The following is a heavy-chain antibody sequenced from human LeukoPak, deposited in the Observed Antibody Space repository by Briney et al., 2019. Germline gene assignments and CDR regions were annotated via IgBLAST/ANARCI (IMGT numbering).Heavy chain of an antibody. V-gene: IGHV3-48*03. CDR1: GFTFSSYE. J-gene: IGHJ2*01. CDR3: ATKRGEPIVVFGARYWYFDL. Sequence: SGGSLRLSCAASGFTFSSYEMNWVRQAPGKGLEWVSYISSSGSTIYYADSVKGRFTISRDNAKNSLYLQMNSLRAEDTAVYYCATKRGEPIVVFGARYWYFDLWGRGTLVTVSS. CDR2: ISSSGSTI. D-gene: IGHD2-21*01.